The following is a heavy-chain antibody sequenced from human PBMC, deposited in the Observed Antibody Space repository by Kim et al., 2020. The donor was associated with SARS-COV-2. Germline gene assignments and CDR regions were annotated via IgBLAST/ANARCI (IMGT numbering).Heavy chain of an antibody. D-gene: IGHD2-8*01. Sequence: SETLSLTCTVSGGSISSYYWSWIRQPPGKGLEWIGYIYYSGSTNYNPSLKSRVTISVDTSKNQFSLKLSSVTAADTAVYYCARHHCTNGVCLPVFDYWGQGTLVTVSS. CDR1: GGSISSYY. CDR2: IYYSGST. J-gene: IGHJ4*02. V-gene: IGHV4-59*08. CDR3: ARHHCTNGVCLPVFDY.